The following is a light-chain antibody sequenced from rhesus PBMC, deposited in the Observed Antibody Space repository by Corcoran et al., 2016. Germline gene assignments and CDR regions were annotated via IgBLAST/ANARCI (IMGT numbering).Light chain of an antibody. CDR1: QGTSNN. CDR2: YAS. V-gene: IGKV1S15*01. Sequence: DIQMTQSPSSLSASVGDTVTITCRASQGTSNNLACSQQKPGKVPKLLFDYASTLQSGVPSRFSGTGSWTDFTLTIRSLQPEDFATYYCQHGYGTPYSFGQGTKVEIK. J-gene: IGKJ2*01. CDR3: QHGYGTPYS.